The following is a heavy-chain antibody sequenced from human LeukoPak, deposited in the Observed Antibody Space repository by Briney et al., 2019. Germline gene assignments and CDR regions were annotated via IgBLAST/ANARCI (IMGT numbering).Heavy chain of an antibody. Sequence: GGSLRLFCAASGFTFSSYGMHWVRQAPGKGLEWVAVIWYDGSNKYYADSVKGRFTISRDNSKNTLYLQMNSLRAEDTAVYYCARAKRYDNRGTLDYWGQGTLVTVSS. D-gene: IGHD3-10*01. CDR1: GFTFSSYG. V-gene: IGHV3-33*01. J-gene: IGHJ4*02. CDR2: IWYDGSNK. CDR3: ARAKRYDNRGTLDY.